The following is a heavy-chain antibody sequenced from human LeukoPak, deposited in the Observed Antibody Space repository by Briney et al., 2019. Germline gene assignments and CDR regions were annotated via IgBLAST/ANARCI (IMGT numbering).Heavy chain of an antibody. D-gene: IGHD3-9*01. CDR1: GFNLRWDW. CDR3: VRGPSFVDFVDYLVS. Sequence: SLTLLCAPSGFNLRWDWMHWLRQPPAKGLAWGSRISHDESITTYADSVQGPFTISSDNAKSTVLLQIHSVRDDDTPVYYGVRGPSFVDFVDYLVSWGRGTRVTVSS. V-gene: IGHV3-74*03. J-gene: IGHJ4*02. CDR2: ISHDESIT.